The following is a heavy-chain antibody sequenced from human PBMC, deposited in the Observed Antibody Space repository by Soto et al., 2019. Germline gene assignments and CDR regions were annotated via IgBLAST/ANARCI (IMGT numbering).Heavy chain of an antibody. V-gene: IGHV1-8*01. J-gene: IGHJ5*02. Sequence: WASVKVSCKASGYTFTSYDIHWVRQATGQGLEWMGWMNTHSNVTDCAQKFQGRVTLTWNTSISTAYMELSSLKFDDTAVYYCARQVVEVVETTSLWFDPWGLGTLVTVSS. D-gene: IGHD2-15*01. CDR3: ARQVVEVVETTSLWFDP. CDR2: MNTHSNVT. CDR1: GYTFTSYD.